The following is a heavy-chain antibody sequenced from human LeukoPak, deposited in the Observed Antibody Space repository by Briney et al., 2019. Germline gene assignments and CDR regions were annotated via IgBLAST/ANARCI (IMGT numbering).Heavy chain of an antibody. Sequence: SETLSLTCAVYGGSFSGYYWSWIRQPPGKGLEWIGEINHSGSTNYNPSLKSRVTISVDTSKNQFSLKLSSVTAADTAVYYCARSVFRPRGSGNRYFDYWGQGTLVTVSS. D-gene: IGHD3-10*01. V-gene: IGHV4-34*01. CDR2: INHSGST. CDR3: ARSVFRPRGSGNRYFDY. J-gene: IGHJ4*02. CDR1: GGSFSGYY.